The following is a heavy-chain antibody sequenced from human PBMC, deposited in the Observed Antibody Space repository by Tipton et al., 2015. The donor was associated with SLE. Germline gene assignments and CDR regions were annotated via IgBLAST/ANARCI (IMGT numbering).Heavy chain of an antibody. Sequence: TLSLTCSVSGGSITSHFWSWIRQPPGKGLEWIGYVYHSGSTNYNPSLKSRVTLSIDTSKNQISLYLTSVTAADTAVYYCANLDYGAFHIWGQGTSVTVSS. CDR1: GGSITSHF. V-gene: IGHV4-59*11. J-gene: IGHJ3*02. CDR2: VYHSGST. D-gene: IGHD4/OR15-4a*01. CDR3: ANLDYGAFHI.